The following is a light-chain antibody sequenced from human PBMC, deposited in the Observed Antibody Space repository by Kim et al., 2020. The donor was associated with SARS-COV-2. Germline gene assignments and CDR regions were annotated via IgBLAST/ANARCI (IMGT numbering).Light chain of an antibody. Sequence: PGETATLSCRASLSIISNYLAWYQQKPGQAPRILVYSVSSRATGIPDRFSGSGAGTDFTLSIGGLEPEDSAVYFSQQYVTSPLSSDQGTRLEI. J-gene: IGKJ5*01. V-gene: IGKV3-20*01. CDR2: SVS. CDR3: QQYVTSPLS. CDR1: LSIISNY.